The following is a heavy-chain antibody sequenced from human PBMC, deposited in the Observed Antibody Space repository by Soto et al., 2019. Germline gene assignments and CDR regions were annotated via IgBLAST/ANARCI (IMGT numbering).Heavy chain of an antibody. CDR3: ARPGIAAQDYYGMDV. CDR1: VYSFTSYG. Sequence: GESLKISCKGSVYSFTSYGISWVRQMPGKGLEWMGRIDPSDSYTNYSPSFQGHVTISADKSISTAYLQWSSLKASDTAMYYCARPGIAAQDYYGMDVWGQGTTVTVSS. J-gene: IGHJ6*02. CDR2: IDPSDSYT. D-gene: IGHD6-13*01. V-gene: IGHV5-10-1*01.